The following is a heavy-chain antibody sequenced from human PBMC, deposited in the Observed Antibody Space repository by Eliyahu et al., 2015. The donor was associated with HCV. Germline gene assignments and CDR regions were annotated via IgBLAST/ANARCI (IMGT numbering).Heavy chain of an antibody. J-gene: IGHJ4*02. CDR1: GFXFSIYD. V-gene: IGHV3-21*01. Sequence: EVHLVESGGGLVKPGGSLRLXXAASGFXFSIYDMNWVRQAPGKGLEWVSYISPNSNFIYYADSVKGRFTISRDNAKXSLFLQMNTLRVDDTAVYYCARDSVXATETRYAAQDYWGQGTLVTVSS. CDR3: ARDSVXATETRYAAQDY. D-gene: IGHD6-13*01. CDR2: ISPNSNFI.